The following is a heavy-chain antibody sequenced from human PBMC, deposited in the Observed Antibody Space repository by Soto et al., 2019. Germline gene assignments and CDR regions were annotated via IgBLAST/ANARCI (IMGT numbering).Heavy chain of an antibody. CDR1: GYTFTSYA. V-gene: IGHV1-3*05. CDR3: ARDTLPYRGHFDY. Sequence: QVQLVQSGAEEKKPGASVKVSCKASGYTFTSYAMHWVRHAPGQRLEWMGWINAGNGNTKYSQKFQGIVTITRDTSERPAYMELSSMRSEDTAVYYDARDTLPYRGHFDYWGQGTLVTISS. CDR2: INAGNGNT. D-gene: IGHD2-15*01. J-gene: IGHJ4*02.